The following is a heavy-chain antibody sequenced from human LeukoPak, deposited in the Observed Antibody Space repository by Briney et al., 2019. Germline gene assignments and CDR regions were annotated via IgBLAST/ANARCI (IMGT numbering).Heavy chain of an antibody. Sequence: GGSLRLSSAASAFSFSTYEMNWFRQAPGKGLEWVSYISYSGTSIFYAESVKGRFTVSRDNAQNSVYLQMNSLRAEDTAIYYCSGDQEIVVTMDGCEYWGQGTLVTVSS. J-gene: IGHJ4*02. D-gene: IGHD3-3*01. V-gene: IGHV3-48*03. CDR1: AFSFSTYE. CDR2: ISYSGTSI. CDR3: SGDQEIVVTMDGCEY.